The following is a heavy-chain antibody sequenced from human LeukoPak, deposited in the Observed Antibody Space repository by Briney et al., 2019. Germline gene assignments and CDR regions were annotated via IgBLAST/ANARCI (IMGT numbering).Heavy chain of an antibody. CDR1: GFTFSTSA. Sequence: GGSLRLSCAASGFTFSTSAMSWVRQAPGKGLEWVSGISGGGTNTYFRDSVRGRFTISRDNSKNTLYLQMNSLRAEDTAVYYCAKGSSHSRKGVDYWGRGTLVTVSS. V-gene: IGHV3-23*01. J-gene: IGHJ4*02. D-gene: IGHD6-13*01. CDR2: ISGGGTNT. CDR3: AKGSSHSRKGVDY.